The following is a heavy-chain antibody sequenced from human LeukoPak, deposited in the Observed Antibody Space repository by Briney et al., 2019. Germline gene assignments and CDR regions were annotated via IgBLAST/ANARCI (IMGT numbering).Heavy chain of an antibody. CDR1: GFTVSSNY. D-gene: IGHD4-11*01. CDR2: IYSGGST. CDR3: ARGARDYIYYFDY. Sequence: PGGYLRLSCAASGFTVSSNYMSWVRQAPGKGLEWVSVIYSGGSTYYADSVKGRFTISRDNSKNTLYLQMNSLRAEDTAVYYCARGARDYIYYFDYWGQGTLVTVSS. V-gene: IGHV3-66*02. J-gene: IGHJ4*02.